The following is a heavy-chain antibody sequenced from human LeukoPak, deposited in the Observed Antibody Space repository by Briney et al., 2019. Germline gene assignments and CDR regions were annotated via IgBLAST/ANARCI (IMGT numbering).Heavy chain of an antibody. Sequence: ASVKVSCKASGYTFTGYYMHWVRQAPGQGLEWMGWINPNSGGTNYAQKFQGWVTMTRDTSISTAYMELSRLRSDDTAVYYCARDTGQRWQQFNPYFDYWGQGTLVTVSS. CDR2: INPNSGGT. CDR3: ARDTGQRWQQFNPYFDY. V-gene: IGHV1-2*04. CDR1: GYTFTGYY. J-gene: IGHJ4*02. D-gene: IGHD5-24*01.